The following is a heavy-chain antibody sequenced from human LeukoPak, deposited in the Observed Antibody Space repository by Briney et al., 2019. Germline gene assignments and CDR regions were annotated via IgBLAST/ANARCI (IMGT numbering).Heavy chain of an antibody. CDR3: ARVKEYRGYLFGY. D-gene: IGHD2-2*03. CDR2: INPNSGGT. CDR1: GYTFTGYY. V-gene: IGHV1-2*02. Sequence: ASVKVSCKASGYTFTGYYMHWVRQAPGQGLELMGWINPNSGGTNYAQKFQGRFTMTTDTSITTAYMELSRLRSDDTAVYYCARVKEYRGYLFGYWGQGTLVTVSS. J-gene: IGHJ4*02.